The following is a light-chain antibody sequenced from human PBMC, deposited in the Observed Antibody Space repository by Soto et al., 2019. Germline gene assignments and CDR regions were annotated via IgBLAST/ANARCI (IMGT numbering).Light chain of an antibody. J-gene: IGKJ4*01. Sequence: EIVLTQSPGTLSLSPGERATLSCRASQRFYDSHLAWYQLRPGQAPRLLIYDASNRATGIPARFSGSGSETDFTLTISSLEPEDFAVYYCQQRDNWPPLSFGGGTKVDIK. CDR1: QRFYDSH. CDR2: DAS. CDR3: QQRDNWPPLS. V-gene: IGKV3-11*01.